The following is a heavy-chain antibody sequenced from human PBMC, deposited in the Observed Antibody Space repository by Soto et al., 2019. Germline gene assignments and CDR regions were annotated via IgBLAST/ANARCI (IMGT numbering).Heavy chain of an antibody. CDR3: AKDLGAGYYSIGRSLCHLH. CDR2: ISGSGGST. J-gene: IGHJ1*01. CDR1: GFTFSSYA. Sequence: EVQLLESGGGLVQAGGSLRLSCAASGFTFSSYAMSWVRQAPGKGLEWVSAISGSGGSTYYADSVKGRFTISRDNSKNTLYLRMNSLRDEDTAVYYCAKDLGAGYYSIGRSLCHLHWGQG. V-gene: IGHV3-23*01. D-gene: IGHD3-3*01.